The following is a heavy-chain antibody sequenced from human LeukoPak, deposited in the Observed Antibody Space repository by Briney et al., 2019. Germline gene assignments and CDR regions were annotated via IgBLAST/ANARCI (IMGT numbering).Heavy chain of an antibody. CDR1: GYTFTSYG. D-gene: IGHD6-19*01. Sequence: ASVKVSCKASGYTFTSYGISWVRQAPGQGLEWMGWISAYNGNTNYAQKLQGRVTMTTDTSTSTAYMELRSLGSDDTAVYYCARQWLVPYYYYMDVWGKGTTVTVSS. CDR3: ARQWLVPYYYYMDV. J-gene: IGHJ6*03. CDR2: ISAYNGNT. V-gene: IGHV1-18*01.